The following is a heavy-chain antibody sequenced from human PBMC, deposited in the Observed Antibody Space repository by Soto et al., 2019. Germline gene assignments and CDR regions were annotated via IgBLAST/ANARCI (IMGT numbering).Heavy chain of an antibody. D-gene: IGHD6-19*01. Sequence: SVKVSCKASGGTFSSYAISWVRQAPGQGLEWMGGIIPIFGTANYAQKFQGRVTITADESTSTAYMELSSLRSEDTAVYYCARSSGWYQGSSYWSDPSGQGTLVTVSS. CDR1: GGTFSSYA. CDR3: ARSSGWYQGSSYWSDP. CDR2: IIPIFGTA. V-gene: IGHV1-69*13. J-gene: IGHJ5*02.